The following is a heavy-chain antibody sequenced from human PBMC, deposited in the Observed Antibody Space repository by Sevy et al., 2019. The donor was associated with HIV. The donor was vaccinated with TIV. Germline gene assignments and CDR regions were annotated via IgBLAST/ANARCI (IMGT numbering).Heavy chain of an antibody. V-gene: IGHV1-69*13. CDR2: IVPVFGTS. J-gene: IGHJ5*02. Sequence: ASVKVSCKASGGTLTNYAISWVRQAPGQGLEWMGEIVPVFGTSHHARSFQGRVTITADESTSTAYMELRSLRSEDTAGYYCTSGADGSNGVCYPRGFDPWGQGTLVTVSS. CDR3: TSGADGSNGVCYPRGFDP. CDR1: GGTLTNYA. D-gene: IGHD2-8*01.